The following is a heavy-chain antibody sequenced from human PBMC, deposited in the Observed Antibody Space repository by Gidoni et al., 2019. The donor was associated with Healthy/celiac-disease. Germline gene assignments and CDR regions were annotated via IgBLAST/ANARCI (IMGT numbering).Heavy chain of an antibody. Sequence: QVQLVESGGGVVQPGRSLRLSCAASGFTFSSYGMHWVRQAPGKGLEWVAVISYDGSNKYYADSVKGRFTISRDNSKNTLYLQMNSLRAEDTAVYYCAKDQGYYDFWSGYGDYWGQGTLVTVSS. D-gene: IGHD3-3*01. CDR1: GFTFSSYG. V-gene: IGHV3-30*18. J-gene: IGHJ4*02. CDR2: ISYDGSNK. CDR3: AKDQGYYDFWSGYGDY.